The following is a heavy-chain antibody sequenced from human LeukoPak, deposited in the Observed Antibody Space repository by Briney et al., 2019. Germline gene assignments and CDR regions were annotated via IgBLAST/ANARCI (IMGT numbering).Heavy chain of an antibody. CDR1: GFTFISYG. D-gene: IGHD3-3*01. Sequence: PGRSLRLSCAASGFTFISYGMHWIRQAPGKGLEWVAVIWYDGSNKYYADSVKGRFTISRDNSKNTLYLQMNSLRAEDTAVYYCASLPTIFGVVPWFDPWGQGTLVTVSS. CDR2: IWYDGSNK. V-gene: IGHV3-33*01. J-gene: IGHJ5*02. CDR3: ASLPTIFGVVPWFDP.